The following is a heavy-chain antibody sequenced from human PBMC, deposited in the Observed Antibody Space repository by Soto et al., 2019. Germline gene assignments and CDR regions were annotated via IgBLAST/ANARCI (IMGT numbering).Heavy chain of an antibody. J-gene: IGHJ6*02. V-gene: IGHV1-8*01. Sequence: QVQLVQSGAEVKKPGASVKVSCKASGYTFTSYDINWVQQATGQGLEWMGWMNPNSGNTGYAQKFQGRVTMTRNTSISTAYMELSSLRSEDTAVYYCARKRRTMVRVVIRNYGMHVWGQGPTVTVSS. CDR3: ARKRRTMVRVVIRNYGMHV. D-gene: IGHD3-10*01. CDR1: GYTFTSYD. CDR2: MNPNSGNT.